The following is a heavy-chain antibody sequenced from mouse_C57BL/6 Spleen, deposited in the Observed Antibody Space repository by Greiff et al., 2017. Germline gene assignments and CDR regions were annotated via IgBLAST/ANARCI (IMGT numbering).Heavy chain of an antibody. CDR2: ISSGGSYT. CDR1: GFTFSSYR. Sequence: EVMLVESGGDLVKPGGSLKLSCAASGFTFSSYRMSWVRQTPDKRLEWVATISSGGSYTYYPDSVKGRFTISRDNAKNTLYLQMSSLKSEDTAMYYCARQLGYFDYWGQGTTLTVSS. CDR3: ARQLGYFDY. J-gene: IGHJ2*01. D-gene: IGHD4-1*01. V-gene: IGHV5-6*01.